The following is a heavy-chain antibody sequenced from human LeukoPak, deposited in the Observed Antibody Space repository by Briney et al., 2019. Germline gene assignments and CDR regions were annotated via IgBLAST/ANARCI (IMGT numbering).Heavy chain of an antibody. V-gene: IGHV3-7*04. CDR2: IKEDGSET. CDR1: GFIFKKYW. J-gene: IGHJ4*02. D-gene: IGHD6-13*01. CDR3: ARAAAAGIFDY. Sequence: GGSLRLSCAASGFIFKKYWMNWVRQVPGKGLECLANIKEDGSETYYADSVKGRFTISRDNPKNLLFLQINSLRVEDTAVYYCARAAAAGIFDYWGQGTLVTVSS.